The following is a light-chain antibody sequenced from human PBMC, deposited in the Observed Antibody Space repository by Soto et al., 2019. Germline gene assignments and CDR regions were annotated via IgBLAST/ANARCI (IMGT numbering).Light chain of an antibody. Sequence: EIVFTQSPGTLSLSPGERAILSCRASQSVSNNYLAWYRQKPGQAPKILIYGASNRATGIPDRFSGSGSGTDFTLTISRLEPEDFAVYYCQHYGSSPPFTVGPGTKVDIK. J-gene: IGKJ3*01. CDR3: QHYGSSPPFT. V-gene: IGKV3-20*01. CDR1: QSVSNNY. CDR2: GAS.